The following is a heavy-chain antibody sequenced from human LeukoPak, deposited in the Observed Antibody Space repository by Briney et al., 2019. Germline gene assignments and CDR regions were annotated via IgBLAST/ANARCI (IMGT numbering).Heavy chain of an antibody. Sequence: PGGSLRLSCAASGFTFSSYSMNWVRQAPGKGLEWVSYISSSSSTIYYADSVKGRFTISRDNAKNSLCLQMNSLRAEDTAVYYCAKDLFPDYGSGSYYYYYMDVWGKGTTVTISS. CDR1: GFTFSSYS. CDR2: ISSSSSTI. CDR3: AKDLFPDYGSGSYYYYYMDV. D-gene: IGHD3-10*01. V-gene: IGHV3-48*01. J-gene: IGHJ6*03.